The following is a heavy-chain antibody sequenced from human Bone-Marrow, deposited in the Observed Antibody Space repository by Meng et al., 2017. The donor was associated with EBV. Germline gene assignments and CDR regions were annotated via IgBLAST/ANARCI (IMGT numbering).Heavy chain of an antibody. D-gene: IGHD3-10*01. CDR2: IHGYSANT. CDR3: VRFSIYVLDH. CDR1: GYTFSSFT. J-gene: IGHJ4*02. V-gene: IGHV1-18*01. Sequence: QIQLVHSGGEVQKPGASVRVSCKTSGYTFSSFTLNWVRQVPGQGFEWVGWIHGYSANTHYAQKFHGRLTMSTATSPDTSYMELTNLRPDDTAIYYCVRFSIYVLDHWGQGPLVTVSS.